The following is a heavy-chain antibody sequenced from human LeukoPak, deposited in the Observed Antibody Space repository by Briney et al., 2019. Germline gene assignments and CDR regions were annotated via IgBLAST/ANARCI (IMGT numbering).Heavy chain of an antibody. CDR3: ARSGSGYYYYYMDV. D-gene: IGHD3-10*01. J-gene: IGHJ6*03. V-gene: IGHV4-34*01. CDR1: GGSFSGYY. Sequence: SETLSLTCAVYGGSFSGYYWSWIRQPPGKGLEWIGEINHSGSTNYNPSLKSRVTISGDTSKNQFSLKLSSVTAADTAVYYCARSGSGYYYYYMDVWGKGTTVTVSS. CDR2: INHSGST.